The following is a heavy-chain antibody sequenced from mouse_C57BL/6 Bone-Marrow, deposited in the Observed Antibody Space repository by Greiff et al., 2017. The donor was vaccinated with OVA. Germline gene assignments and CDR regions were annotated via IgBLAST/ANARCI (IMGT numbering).Heavy chain of an antibody. D-gene: IGHD2-3*01. CDR3: ARIYDGYYVEFDY. CDR2: INPSSGYT. Sequence: QVQLQQSGAELARPGASVKMSCKASGYTFTSYTMHWVNQRPGKGLEWIGYINPSSGYTKYNQKFKDKATLTADESSSTAYMQLSSLTSEDSAVYYCARIYDGYYVEFDYWGQGTTLTVSS. J-gene: IGHJ2*01. CDR1: GYTFTSYT. V-gene: IGHV1-4*01.